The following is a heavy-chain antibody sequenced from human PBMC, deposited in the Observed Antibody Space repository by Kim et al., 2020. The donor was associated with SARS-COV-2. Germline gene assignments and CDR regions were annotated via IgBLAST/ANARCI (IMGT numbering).Heavy chain of an antibody. CDR1: GGSISSSSYY. CDR3: ARHGSRYVKGYYYVSSGYHFDY. V-gene: IGHV4-39*01. D-gene: IGHD3-22*01. CDR2: IYYSGST. J-gene: IGHJ4*02. Sequence: SETLSLTCTVSGGSISSSSYYWGWIRQPPGKGLEWIGSIYYSGSTYYNPSLKSRVTISVDTSKNQFSLQLSSVTAADTAVYYCARHGSRYVKGYYYVSSGYHFDYWGQGTLVTVSS.